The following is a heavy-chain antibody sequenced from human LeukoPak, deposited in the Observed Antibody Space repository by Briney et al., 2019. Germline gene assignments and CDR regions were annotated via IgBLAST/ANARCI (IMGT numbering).Heavy chain of an antibody. Sequence: SETLSLTCTVSGVSISSHYWSWIRQSPGERLEWIGNIYYTGSTNYNPSLQSRVTITLDTSRNQFSLRLTSVIAADTAVYYCARFSWGCSTASCYLTNWGQGALVTVSS. J-gene: IGHJ4*02. CDR3: ARFSWGCSTASCYLTN. D-gene: IGHD2-2*01. V-gene: IGHV4-59*11. CDR2: IYYTGST. CDR1: GVSISSHY.